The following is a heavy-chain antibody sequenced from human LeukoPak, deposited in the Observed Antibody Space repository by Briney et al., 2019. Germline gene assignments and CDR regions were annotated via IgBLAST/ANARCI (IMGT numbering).Heavy chain of an antibody. D-gene: IGHD1-26*01. Sequence: ASVKVSCEASGYTFTGYYMHWVRQAPGQGLEWMGWINPNSGGTNYAQKFQGRVTMTRDTSISTAYMELSRLRSDDTAVYYCARRVGATAHDAFDIWGQGTMVTVSS. V-gene: IGHV1-2*02. J-gene: IGHJ3*02. CDR2: INPNSGGT. CDR1: GYTFTGYY. CDR3: ARRVGATAHDAFDI.